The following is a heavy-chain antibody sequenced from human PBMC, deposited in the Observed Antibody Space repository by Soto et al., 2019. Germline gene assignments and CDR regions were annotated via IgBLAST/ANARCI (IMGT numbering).Heavy chain of an antibody. V-gene: IGHV3-21*01. CDR2: ISSSSSYI. CDR3: ARDSRSNFDWHSFDP. J-gene: IGHJ5*02. D-gene: IGHD3-9*01. Sequence: GGSLRLSGAASGFTFSSYSMNWVRQAPGKGLEWVSSISSSSSYIYYADSVKGRFTISRDNAKNSLYLQMNSLRAEDTAVYYCARDSRSNFDWHSFDPWGQGTLVTVSS. CDR1: GFTFSSYS.